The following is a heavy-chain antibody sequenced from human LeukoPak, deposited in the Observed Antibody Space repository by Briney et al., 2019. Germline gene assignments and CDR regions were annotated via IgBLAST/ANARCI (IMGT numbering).Heavy chain of an antibody. CDR1: GFTFSNYP. CDR3: AKAPLPGTLDYYYGMDV. D-gene: IGHD6-13*01. V-gene: IGHV3-23*01. CDR2: ISGSGGST. Sequence: SGGSLRLSCAASGFTFSNYPMSWVRQAPGKGLEWVSAISGSGGSTYYADSVKGRFTISRDNSKNTLYLQMNSLRAEDTAVYYCAKAPLPGTLDYYYGMDVWGQGTTVTVSS. J-gene: IGHJ6*02.